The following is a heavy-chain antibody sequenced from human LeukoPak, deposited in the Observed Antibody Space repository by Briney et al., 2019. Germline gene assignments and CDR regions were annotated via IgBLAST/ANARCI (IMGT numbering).Heavy chain of an antibody. V-gene: IGHV3-23*01. CDR2: ISGSGGDR. CDR1: RFTFISYA. CDR3: AKDRQRGNYFRNYYYYMDV. Sequence: GSLRLSCAGARFTFISYAMSWVRQAPGKGLGWGSAISGSGGDRYYADSVKGRFTISRDNSKNTVYLQMNSLRVDDTAVYYCAKDRQRGNYFRNYYYYMDVWGKGTTVTVSS. D-gene: IGHD1-26*01. J-gene: IGHJ6*03.